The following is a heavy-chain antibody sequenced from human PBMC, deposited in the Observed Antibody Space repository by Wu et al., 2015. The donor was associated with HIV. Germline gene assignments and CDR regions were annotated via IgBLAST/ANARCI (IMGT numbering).Heavy chain of an antibody. Sequence: QVQLMQSGAEVKKPGSSVRVSCKASGGTFSSYTFNWVRQAPGQGLEWVGSIIPISGTTDYAQKFQGRITITADESTRTTYMELSSLRYEDTAVYFCARELLWGEDFWGQGNPGHRLF. CDR2: IIPISGTT. CDR3: ARELLWGEDF. D-gene: IGHD2-21*01. V-gene: IGHV1-69*15. CDR1: GGTFSSYT. J-gene: IGHJ4*02.